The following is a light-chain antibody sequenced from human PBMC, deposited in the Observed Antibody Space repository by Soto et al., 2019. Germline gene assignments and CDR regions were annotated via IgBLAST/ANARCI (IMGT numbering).Light chain of an antibody. CDR3: QQYNNWPLT. CDR1: QSVNNN. V-gene: IGKV3-15*01. Sequence: EIVMTQSPATLSVSPGERATLSCRARQSVNNNLAWYQQKPGQAPRLLIYGASARATGIPARFSGSGSGTEFTLTISSLQSEDFAVYYCQQYNNWPLTFGGGTNVEIK. J-gene: IGKJ4*01. CDR2: GAS.